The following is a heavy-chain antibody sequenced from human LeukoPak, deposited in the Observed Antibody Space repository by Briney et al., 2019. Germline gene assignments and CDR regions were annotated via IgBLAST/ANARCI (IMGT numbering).Heavy chain of an antibody. CDR2: IYYSGST. CDR1: GGSISSSSYY. CDR3: AVGPYSSGWDRFLFDY. D-gene: IGHD6-19*01. J-gene: IGHJ4*02. Sequence: PSETLSLTCTVSGGSISSSSYYWGWIRQPPGKGLEWIGSIYYSGSTYYNPSLKSRVTISVDTSKNQFSLKLSSVTAADTAVYYCAVGPYSSGWDRFLFDYWGQGTLVTVSS. V-gene: IGHV4-39*07.